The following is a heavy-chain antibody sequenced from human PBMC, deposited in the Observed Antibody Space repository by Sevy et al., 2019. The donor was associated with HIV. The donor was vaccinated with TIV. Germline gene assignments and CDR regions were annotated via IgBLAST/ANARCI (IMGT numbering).Heavy chain of an antibody. V-gene: IGHV4-59*01. J-gene: IGHJ4*02. Sequence: TETLSLTCSVSGDSISSYFWTWVRQSPGKGLERIGNVYFTGNTDYSPSLKSRVTLSLDTSKSQFSLTLKSVTAADTAIYFSARDSTTRPRVLDYWGQGTLVFVSS. CDR3: ARDSTTRPRVLDY. CDR2: VYFTGNT. CDR1: GDSISSYF. D-gene: IGHD1-1*01.